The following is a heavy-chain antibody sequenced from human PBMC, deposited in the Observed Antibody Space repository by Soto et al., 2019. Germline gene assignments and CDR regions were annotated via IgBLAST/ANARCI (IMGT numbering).Heavy chain of an antibody. CDR1: GDSISDTIYY. D-gene: IGHD6-6*01. J-gene: IGHJ5*02. CDR2: IHYSGST. Sequence: SETLSLTCRVSGDSISDTIYYWGWIRQPPGMGLEWIGSIHYSGSTQFHPSFKSRVTISVDTSKNEFSLRLRSVTAADTSVYYCARAISSSPSPGLNWFDPWGQGTLVTVSS. CDR3: ARAISSSPSPGLNWFDP. V-gene: IGHV4-39*01.